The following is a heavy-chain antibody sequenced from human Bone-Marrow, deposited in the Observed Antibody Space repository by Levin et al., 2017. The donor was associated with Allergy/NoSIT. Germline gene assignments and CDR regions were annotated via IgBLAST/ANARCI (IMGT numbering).Heavy chain of an antibody. CDR1: GFTFSGHP. V-gene: IGHV3-30*04. D-gene: IGHD1-14*01. J-gene: IGHJ6*02. CDR2: ISYDGSNK. CDR3: ARDGYNISPALGTNPRYYHYGLDV. Sequence: GGSLRLSCAASGFTFSGHPMHWVRQAPGKGLEWVAAISYDGSNKYYTKSLKGRFTISRDNSKNTVFLQMNSLRDEDTGVYYCARDGYNISPALGTNPRYYHYGLDVWGQGTTVTVSS.